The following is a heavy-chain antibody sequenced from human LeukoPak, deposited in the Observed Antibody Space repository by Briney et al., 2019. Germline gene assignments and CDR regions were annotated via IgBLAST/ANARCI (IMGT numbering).Heavy chain of an antibody. Sequence: SETLSLTCAVYGGSFSGYYWSWIRQPPGKGLEWIGEINHSGSTNYNPSLKSRVTISVDTSKNQFSLKLSSVTAADTAVYYCARSHSSSWYRWFDPWGQGTLVTVSS. J-gene: IGHJ5*02. CDR3: ARSHSSSWYRWFDP. CDR2: INHSGST. D-gene: IGHD6-13*01. CDR1: GGSFSGYY. V-gene: IGHV4-34*01.